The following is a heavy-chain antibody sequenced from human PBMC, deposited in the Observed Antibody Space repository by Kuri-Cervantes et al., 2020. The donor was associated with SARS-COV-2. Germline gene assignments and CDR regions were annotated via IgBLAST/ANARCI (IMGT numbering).Heavy chain of an antibody. CDR3: ARFLDCSSTSCYPSWYFDL. J-gene: IGHJ2*01. CDR1: GYTFTSYA. V-gene: IGHV1-3*02. Sequence: ASVKVSCKASGYTFTSYAMHWVRQAPGQRLEWMGWSNAGNGNTKYSQEFQGRVTITRDTSASTAYMELRSLRSDDTAVYYCARFLDCSSTSCYPSWYFDLWGRGTLVTVSS. D-gene: IGHD2-2*01. CDR2: SNAGNGNT.